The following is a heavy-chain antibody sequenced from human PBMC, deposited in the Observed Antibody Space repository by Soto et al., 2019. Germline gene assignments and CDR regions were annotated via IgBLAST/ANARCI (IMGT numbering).Heavy chain of an antibody. CDR2: IYYSGST. Sequence: SETLSLTCTVSGGSISSGGYYWSWIRQHPGKGLEWIGYIYYSGSTYYNPSLKSRVTISVDTSKNQFSLKLSSVTAADTAVYYCARTQLELYQLPLYYYMDVWGKGTTVTVSS. CDR1: GGSISSGGYY. D-gene: IGHD2-2*01. J-gene: IGHJ6*03. CDR3: ARTQLELYQLPLYYYMDV. V-gene: IGHV4-31*03.